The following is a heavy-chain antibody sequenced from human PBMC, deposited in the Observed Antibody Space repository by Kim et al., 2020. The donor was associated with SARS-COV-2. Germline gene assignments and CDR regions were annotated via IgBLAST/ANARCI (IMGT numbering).Heavy chain of an antibody. CDR3: ARDLRSSGSH. V-gene: IGHV3-7*03. D-gene: IGHD1-26*01. J-gene: IGHJ4*02. CDR1: GFTFSDYR. Sequence: GGSLRLSCAASGFTFSDYRMSWVRQAPGKGLDWVANIKQDGSVRYYVDSVKGRFTISRDNAKNSLYLQMNSLRAEDTAVYYCARDLRSSGSHWGQGTLVTVSS. CDR2: IKQDGSVR.